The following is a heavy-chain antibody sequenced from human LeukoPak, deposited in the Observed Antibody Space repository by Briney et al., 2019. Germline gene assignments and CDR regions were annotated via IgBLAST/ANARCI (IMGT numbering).Heavy chain of an antibody. D-gene: IGHD4-23*01. CDR2: IWYDGSNK. CDR3: ARDLVVTPFYYGMDV. Sequence: GRSLRLSCAASGFTFSSYGMHWVRQAPGKGLEWVAVIWYDGSNKYYADSVKGRFTISRDNSKNTLYLQMNSLRAEDTAVYYCARDLVVTPFYYGMDVWGQGTAVTVSS. CDR1: GFTFSSYG. V-gene: IGHV3-33*01. J-gene: IGHJ6*02.